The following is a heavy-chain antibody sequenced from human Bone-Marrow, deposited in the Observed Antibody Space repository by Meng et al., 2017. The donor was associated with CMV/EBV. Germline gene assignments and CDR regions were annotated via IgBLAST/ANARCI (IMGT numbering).Heavy chain of an antibody. D-gene: IGHD5-12*01. CDR1: GFTFSSYS. V-gene: IGHV3-21*01. CDR3: ARDSSKWLRFFYFDY. Sequence: GESLKIYCAASGFTFSSYSMNWVRQAPGKGLEWVSSISSSSSYIYYADSVKGRFTISRDNAKNSLYLQMNSLRAEDTAVYYCARDSSKWLRFFYFDYWGQGTLVTVSS. CDR2: ISSSSSYI. J-gene: IGHJ4*02.